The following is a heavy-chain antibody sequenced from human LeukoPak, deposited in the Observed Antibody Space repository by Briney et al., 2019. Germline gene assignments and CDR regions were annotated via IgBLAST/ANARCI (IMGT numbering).Heavy chain of an antibody. CDR3: AREMSGSNDAFDV. J-gene: IGHJ3*01. CDR2: IYKTGET. CDR1: GFTLSSYD. Sequence: GGPLRLSCVASGFTLSSYDMHWVRQSTGESLEWVSIIYKTGETYYPDSVKGRFTISRESAKNSLYLQMNSLGAGDTAVYYCAREMSGSNDAFDVWGQGTMVTVSS. V-gene: IGHV3-13*01. D-gene: IGHD3-10*01.